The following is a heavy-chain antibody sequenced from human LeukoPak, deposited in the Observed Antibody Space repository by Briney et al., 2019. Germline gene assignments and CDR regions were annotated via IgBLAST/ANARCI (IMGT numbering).Heavy chain of an antibody. CDR2: INHSGST. Sequence: SETLSLTCAVYGGSFSGYYRSWIRQPPGKGLEWIGEINHSGSTNYNPSLKSRVTISVDTSKNQFSLKLSSVTAADTAVYYCARERGITMVRGYYHYYYMDVWGKGTTVTVSS. CDR1: GGSFSGYY. J-gene: IGHJ6*03. CDR3: ARERGITMVRGYYHYYYMDV. D-gene: IGHD3-10*01. V-gene: IGHV4-34*01.